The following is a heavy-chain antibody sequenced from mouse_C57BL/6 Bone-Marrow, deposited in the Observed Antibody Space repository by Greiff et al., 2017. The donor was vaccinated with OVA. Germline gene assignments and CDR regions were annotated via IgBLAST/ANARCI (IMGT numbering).Heavy chain of an antibody. D-gene: IGHD2-2*01. CDR3: ARGAVYGYDATIYAMDY. CDR1: GYAFSSSW. Sequence: QVHVKQSGPELVKPGASVKISCKASGYAFSSSWMNWVKQRPGKGLEWIGRIYPGDGDTNYNGKFKGKATLTADKSSSTAYMQLSSLTSEDSAVYFCARGAVYGYDATIYAMDYWGQGTSVTVSS. V-gene: IGHV1-82*01. CDR2: IYPGDGDT. J-gene: IGHJ4*01.